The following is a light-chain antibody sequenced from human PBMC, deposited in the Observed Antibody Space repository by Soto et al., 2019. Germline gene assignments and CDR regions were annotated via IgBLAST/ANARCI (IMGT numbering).Light chain of an antibody. V-gene: IGKV1-33*01. Sequence: DIQMTQSPSPLSASVGDRVTISCQTSQNISKFLSWYQQSPGKAPTLLITDASNLEAGVPSRFSGSGSGTHFTFSISSLQPEDDAKYYCHQYDDVPYTFGQGTSLQI. J-gene: IGKJ2*01. CDR1: QNISKF. CDR2: DAS. CDR3: HQYDDVPYT.